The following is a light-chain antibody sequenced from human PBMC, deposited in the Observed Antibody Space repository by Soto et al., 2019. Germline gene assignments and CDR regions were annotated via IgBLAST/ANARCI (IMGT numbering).Light chain of an antibody. Sequence: EIVLTQSPATLSLSPGERATLSCRASQSVSSYLAWYQQKPGQAPRLLIYDASNRATGIPARFSGSGSGTDFTLTISSLEPEDFAVYYCQQRSNWPLTWTIGQGTKVEIK. CDR2: DAS. V-gene: IGKV3-11*01. CDR3: QQRSNWPLTWT. CDR1: QSVSSY. J-gene: IGKJ1*01.